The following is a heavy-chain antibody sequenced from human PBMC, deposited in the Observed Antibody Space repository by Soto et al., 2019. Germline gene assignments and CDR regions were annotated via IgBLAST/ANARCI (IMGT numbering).Heavy chain of an antibody. CDR3: ATGIAVAGFYFDY. J-gene: IGHJ4*02. V-gene: IGHV3-53*01. Sequence: GGSLRLSCAVSEFTVSRNYMSWVRQAPGKGLEWVTVLYSSGTTYYADSVKGRFTISRDNSKNTLYLQMNNLRSEDTAVYYCATGIAVAGFYFDYWGRGALVTVSS. D-gene: IGHD6-19*01. CDR1: EFTVSRNY. CDR2: LYSSGTT.